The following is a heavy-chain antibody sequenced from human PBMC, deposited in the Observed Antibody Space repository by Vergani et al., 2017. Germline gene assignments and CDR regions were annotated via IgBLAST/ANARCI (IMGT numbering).Heavy chain of an antibody. J-gene: IGHJ4*02. D-gene: IGHD1-14*01. CDR3: ASSVEPGYYFDY. Sequence: QVQLQQWGAGLLKPSETLSLTCAVYGGSFSGYYWSWIRQPPGKGLEWIGEINHSGSTNYNPSLKSRVTISVDTSKNQFSLKLSSVTAADTAVYYCASSVEPGYYFDYWGQGTLVTVSS. CDR2: INHSGST. CDR1: GGSFSGYY. V-gene: IGHV4-34*01.